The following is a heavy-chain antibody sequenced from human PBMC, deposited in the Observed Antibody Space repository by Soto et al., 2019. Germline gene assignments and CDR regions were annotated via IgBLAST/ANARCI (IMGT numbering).Heavy chain of an antibody. CDR3: ARAPKVSGSSQTRPDF. Sequence: SETVSLTCSIYSGSFIGYYWSWIRQPPGKGLEWIGEISQSGNTNYSPSLKSRVSISIDTSKKQFSLNLASVSAADTAVYYCARAPKVSGSSQTRPDFWGQGTLVTVSS. J-gene: IGHJ4*02. V-gene: IGHV4-34*01. D-gene: IGHD6-6*01. CDR1: SGSFIGYY. CDR2: ISQSGNT.